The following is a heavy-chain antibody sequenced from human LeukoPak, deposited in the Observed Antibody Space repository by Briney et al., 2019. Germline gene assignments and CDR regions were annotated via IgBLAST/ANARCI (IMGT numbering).Heavy chain of an antibody. V-gene: IGHV3-30-3*01. D-gene: IGHD2-8*01. J-gene: IGHJ5*02. CDR1: GFTFSSYA. CDR2: ISYDGSNK. CDR3: ARDRCTNGVCCVYFGNWFDP. Sequence: GGSLRLSCAASGFTFSSYAMHWVRQAPGKGLEWVAVISYDGSNKYYADSVKGRFTISRDNSKNTLYLQMNSLRAEDTAVYYCARDRCTNGVCCVYFGNWFDPWGQGTLVTVSS.